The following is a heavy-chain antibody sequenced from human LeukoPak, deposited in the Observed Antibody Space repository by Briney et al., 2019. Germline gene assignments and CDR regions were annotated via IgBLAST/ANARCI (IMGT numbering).Heavy chain of an antibody. CDR1: GYTFTGYY. CDR3: ARDLAVRGVGNYYYYYMDV. D-gene: IGHD3-10*01. V-gene: IGHV1-2*02. CDR2: INPNSGGT. Sequence: ASVKVSCKASGYTFTGYYMHWVRQAPGQGLEWMGWINPNSGGTNYAQKFQGRVTMTRDTSISTAYMELSRLRSDDTAVYYCARDLAVRGVGNYYYYYMDVWGKGTTVTISS. J-gene: IGHJ6*03.